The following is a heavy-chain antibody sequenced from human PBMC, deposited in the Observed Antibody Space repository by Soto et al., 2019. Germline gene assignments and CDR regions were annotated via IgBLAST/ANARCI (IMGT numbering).Heavy chain of an antibody. D-gene: IGHD2-2*02. CDR3: ARDGYCSSTSCYTGYYYYGMEV. CDR1: GYTFTSYG. J-gene: IGHJ6*02. CDR2: ISAYNGNT. Sequence: ASVKVSCKPSGYTFTSYGISWVRQAPGQGLEWMAWISAYNGNTNYAQKLQGRVTMTTDTSTRTAYMELRSLRSDDQAAYSCARDGYCSSTSCYTGYYYYGMEVWGQGTTVTVSS. V-gene: IGHV1-18*01.